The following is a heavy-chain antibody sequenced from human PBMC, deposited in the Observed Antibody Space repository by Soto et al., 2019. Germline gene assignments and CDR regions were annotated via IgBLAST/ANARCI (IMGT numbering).Heavy chain of an antibody. CDR2: IVPIFGPE. V-gene: IGHV1-69*01. Sequence: QVRLVQSGPEVRKPGFSVKVSCKASGGTFSTSAISWVRQAPGQGLEWMGGIVPIFGPEKYAPKFQGRVTITADESTNTFYMELGSLRSDDTAVYYCARGLEYSSGRHYFDYWGQGTLVTVSS. J-gene: IGHJ4*02. D-gene: IGHD3-22*01. CDR3: ARGLEYSSGRHYFDY. CDR1: GGTFSTSA.